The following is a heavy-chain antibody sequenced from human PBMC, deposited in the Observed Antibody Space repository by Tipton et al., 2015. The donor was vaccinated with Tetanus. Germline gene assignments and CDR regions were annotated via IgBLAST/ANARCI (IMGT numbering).Heavy chain of an antibody. CDR1: GFTVSSNY. V-gene: IGHV3-66*03. Sequence: QLVQSGGGLIQPGGSLRLSCAASGFTVSSNYMSWVRQAPGKGLEWVSVIYSGGSTYYADSVKGRFTISRDNSKNTLYLQMNSLRAEDTAVYYCAKGPLVTEISGGMDVWGQGTTVTVSS. CDR3: AKGPLVTEISGGMDV. CDR2: IYSGGST. D-gene: IGHD3-16*02. J-gene: IGHJ6*02.